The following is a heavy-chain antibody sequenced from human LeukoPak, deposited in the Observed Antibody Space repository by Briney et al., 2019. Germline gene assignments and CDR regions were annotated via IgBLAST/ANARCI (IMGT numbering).Heavy chain of an antibody. CDR3: AKGGSPLTAMGPPSAFDI. D-gene: IGHD5-18*01. CDR2: IKVDGSEK. CDR1: GFTFSTYW. Sequence: GGSLRLSCAASGFTFSTYWMNWVRQAPGKGLEWVANIKVDGSEKYYTDSVKGRFTISRDNAKNSLYLQMNSLRAEDTALYYCAKGGSPLTAMGPPSAFDIWGQGTMVTVSS. V-gene: IGHV3-7*03. J-gene: IGHJ3*02.